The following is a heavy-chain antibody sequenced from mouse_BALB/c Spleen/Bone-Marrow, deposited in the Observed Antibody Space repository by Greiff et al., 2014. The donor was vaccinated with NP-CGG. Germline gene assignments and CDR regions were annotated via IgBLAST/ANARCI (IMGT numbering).Heavy chain of an antibody. D-gene: IGHD2-4*01. J-gene: IGHJ3*01. Sequence: EVQLQQSGAELVKPGASVKLSCTASGFNIKDTYMHWVKQRPEQGLEWIGRIDPANGNTKYDPKFQGKATITADTSSNTADLQLSSLTSEDTAVYYCARWGITTGFAYWGQGTLVTVSA. CDR1: GFNIKDTY. CDR3: ARWGITTGFAY. V-gene: IGHV14-3*02. CDR2: IDPANGNT.